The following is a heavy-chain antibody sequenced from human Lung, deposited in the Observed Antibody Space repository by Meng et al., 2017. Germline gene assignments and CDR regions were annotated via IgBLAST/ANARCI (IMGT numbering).Heavy chain of an antibody. D-gene: IGHD6-19*01. V-gene: IGHV1-18*01. J-gene: IGHJ4*02. CDR2: ISAYNGRT. CDR3: ARWGHSSAWPSQWYEY. CDR1: GFTFTHHG. Sequence: QGQLVQSGADVKKPGASMKVSCKASGFTFTHHGFSWVRQAPGQELGWVGWISAYNGRTSYSQKLQGRVTMTTDTSTSTVYMEVRSLRSDDTAVYFCARWGHSSAWPSQWYEYWGQGTLVTVSS.